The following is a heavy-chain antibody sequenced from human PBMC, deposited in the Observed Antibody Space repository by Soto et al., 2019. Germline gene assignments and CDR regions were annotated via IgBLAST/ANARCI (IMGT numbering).Heavy chain of an antibody. CDR3: ARLRVVAATRRNPFFDY. J-gene: IGHJ4*02. V-gene: IGHV1-2*02. CDR1: GYTFTGYY. Sequence: GASVKVSCKASGYTFTGYYMHRVRQAPGQGLEWMGWINPNSGGTNYAQKFQGRVTMTRDTSISTAYMELSRLRSDDTAVYYCARLRVVAATRRNPFFDYWGQGTRVTVSS. D-gene: IGHD2-15*01. CDR2: INPNSGGT.